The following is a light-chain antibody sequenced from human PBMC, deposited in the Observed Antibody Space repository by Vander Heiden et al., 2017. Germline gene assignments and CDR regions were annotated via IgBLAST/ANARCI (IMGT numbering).Light chain of an antibody. CDR3: RSYTSSSTHV. CDR2: DVA. CDR1: SGDIGAYNY. V-gene: IGLV2-14*03. Sequence: QSALTQPASVSGSPGQSITISCTGTSGDIGAYNYVSWYQQGPGRAPKLMIYDVANRPSGVPNRFSGSKSGNTASLTISGLQAEDEGDYYCRSYTSSSTHVFGTGTKVTVL. J-gene: IGLJ1*01.